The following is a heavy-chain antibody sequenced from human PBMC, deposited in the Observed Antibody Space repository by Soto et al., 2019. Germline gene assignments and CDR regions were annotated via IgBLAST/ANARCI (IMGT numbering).Heavy chain of an antibody. J-gene: IGHJ4*02. CDR2: ISVYNGDT. Sequence: QIHLVQSGAEVKKRGASVRVSCKTSGYTFTNYGISWVRQAPGQGLEWMGLISVYNGDTNYAQNLQGRVTMTTDTSTSTAYLELRSLRSDDTAVYYCARTDKGDYVPPLDNWGQGTLVTVSS. CDR1: GYTFTNYG. CDR3: ARTDKGDYVPPLDN. D-gene: IGHD4-17*01. V-gene: IGHV1-18*01.